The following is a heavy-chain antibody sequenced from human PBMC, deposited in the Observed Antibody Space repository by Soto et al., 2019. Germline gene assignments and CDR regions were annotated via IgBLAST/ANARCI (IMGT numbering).Heavy chain of an antibody. Sequence: GAPVKVSCKASSYTLTSSGVSWVRQAPGQGLEWMGWISAYNGNTNYAQKLQGRVTMTTDTSTSTAYMELRSLRSDDTAVYYCARHQIVVGNDAFDIWGQVTMVTVSS. V-gene: IGHV1-18*01. CDR2: ISAYNGNT. J-gene: IGHJ3*02. D-gene: IGHD3-22*01. CDR1: SYTLTSSG. CDR3: ARHQIVVGNDAFDI.